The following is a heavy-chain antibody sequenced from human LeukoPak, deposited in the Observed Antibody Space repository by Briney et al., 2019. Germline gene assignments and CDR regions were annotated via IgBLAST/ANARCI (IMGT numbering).Heavy chain of an antibody. J-gene: IGHJ3*02. CDR2: ISGNSDGA. Sequence: GGSLRLSCAASGFTFSNYVMGWVRQAPGKGLEWVSAISGNSDGADYADSVRGRFTISRDNSQNMVYQQMNSLRAEDTAVYYCAKVGIGGAFDIWGQGTMVTVSS. D-gene: IGHD7-27*01. CDR1: GFTFSNYV. V-gene: IGHV3-23*01. CDR3: AKVGIGGAFDI.